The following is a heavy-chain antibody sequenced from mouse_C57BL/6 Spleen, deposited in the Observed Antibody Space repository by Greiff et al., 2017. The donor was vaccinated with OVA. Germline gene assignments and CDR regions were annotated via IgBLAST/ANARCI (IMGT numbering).Heavy chain of an antibody. D-gene: IGHD1-1*01. CDR3: ARKGITTVVAPWDY. J-gene: IGHJ4*01. Sequence: QVQLKQSGAELARPGASVKLSCKASGYTFTSYGISWVKQRTGQGLEWIGEIYPRSGNTYYNEKFKGKATLTADKSSSTAYMELRSLTSEDSAVYFCARKGITTVVAPWDYWGQGTSVTVSS. V-gene: IGHV1-81*01. CDR2: IYPRSGNT. CDR1: GYTFTSYG.